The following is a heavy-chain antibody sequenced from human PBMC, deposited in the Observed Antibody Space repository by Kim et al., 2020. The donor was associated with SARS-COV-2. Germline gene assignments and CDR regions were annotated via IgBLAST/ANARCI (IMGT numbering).Heavy chain of an antibody. D-gene: IGHD2-15*01. CDR2: ISVSDGST. Sequence: GGSLRLSCAASGFTFSSYAMSWVRQAPGKGLEWVSGISVSDGSTYYADSVKGRFTISRDNSKNTLYLQMNSLRAEDTALYYCAKASQYGGNAFDYWGQGTLATVSS. V-gene: IGHV3-23*01. CDR1: GFTFSSYA. CDR3: AKASQYGGNAFDY. J-gene: IGHJ4*02.